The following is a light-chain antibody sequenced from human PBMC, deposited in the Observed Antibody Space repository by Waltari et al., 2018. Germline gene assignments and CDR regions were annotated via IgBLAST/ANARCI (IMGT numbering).Light chain of an antibody. J-gene: IGKJ4*01. CDR3: QQYNSYSLLT. CDR2: KAS. CDR1: QSISNW. V-gene: IGKV1-5*03. Sequence: DIQLTPSPSTLSASVGHRVTITCRASQSISNWLAWYQQNPGKAPKLLIYKASTLERGVPSRFSGSGSGTEFTLTISSLQPDDFATYYCQQYNSYSLLTFGGGTKVEIK.